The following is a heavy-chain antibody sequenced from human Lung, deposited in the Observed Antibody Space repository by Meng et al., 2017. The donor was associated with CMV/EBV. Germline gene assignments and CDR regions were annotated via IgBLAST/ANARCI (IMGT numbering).Heavy chain of an antibody. D-gene: IGHD1-7*01. CDR1: GFIVSNYY. CDR3: VRGERLGNYYTNFFDT. V-gene: IGHV3-53*01. Sequence: GESLKISCAASGFIVSNYYMSWVRQAPEGGLEWVSVIFRTDTTVYAESVKGRFFITRDDSKNSLLLQMNNLRAEDTAIYYCVRGERLGNYYTNFFDTWGQGILVTVSS. CDR2: IFRTDTT. J-gene: IGHJ4*02.